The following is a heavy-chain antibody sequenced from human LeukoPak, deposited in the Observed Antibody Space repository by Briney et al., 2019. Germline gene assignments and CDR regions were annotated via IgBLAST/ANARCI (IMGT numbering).Heavy chain of an antibody. CDR3: AKLLGTIYPLWGMDV. CDR2: ISNTGAGT. Sequence: SGGSLRLSCAVSGVTFSKYAMSWFRQAPGKGLEWVSGISNTGAGTHYADSVEGRFTISRDNSKNMLYLQMNSLRADDTAVYYCAKLLGTIYPLWGMDVWGPGTTVTVSS. J-gene: IGHJ6*02. V-gene: IGHV3-23*01. CDR1: GVTFSKYA. D-gene: IGHD2-21*01.